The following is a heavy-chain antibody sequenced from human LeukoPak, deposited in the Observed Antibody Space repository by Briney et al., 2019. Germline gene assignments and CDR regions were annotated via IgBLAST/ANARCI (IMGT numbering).Heavy chain of an antibody. Sequence: SETLSPTCTVSGGSISSYYWSWIRQPAGKGLEWIGSIYYSGSTYYNPSLKSRVTISVDTSKNQFSLKLSSVTAADTAVYYCARVKAAAGTWDYYYYYGMDVWGQGTTVTVSS. D-gene: IGHD6-13*01. CDR2: IYYSGST. V-gene: IGHV4-4*07. CDR3: ARVKAAAGTWDYYYYYGMDV. CDR1: GGSISSYY. J-gene: IGHJ6*02.